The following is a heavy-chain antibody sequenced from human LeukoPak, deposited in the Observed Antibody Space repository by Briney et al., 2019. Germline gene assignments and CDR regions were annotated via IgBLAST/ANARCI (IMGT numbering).Heavy chain of an antibody. V-gene: IGHV1-18*01. CDR1: GYTFTSYG. Sequence: ASVKVSCKASGYTFTSYGISWVRQAPGQGLEWMGWISAYNGNTNYAQKLQGRVTMTTDTSTSTAYMELRSLRSDDTAVYYCARDYAAVWFGELPAFDYWGQGTLVTASS. J-gene: IGHJ4*02. CDR2: ISAYNGNT. CDR3: ARDYAAVWFGELPAFDY. D-gene: IGHD3-10*01.